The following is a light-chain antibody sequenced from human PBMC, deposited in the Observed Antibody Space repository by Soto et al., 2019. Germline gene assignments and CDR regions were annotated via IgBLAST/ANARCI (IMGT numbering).Light chain of an antibody. J-gene: IGLJ1*01. CDR3: AAWDDTLNAHYV. CDR1: SSNFGSYT. CDR2: NNY. V-gene: IGLV1-44*01. Sequence: QAVLTQPPSASGAPGQRVTIACSGSSSNFGSYTVNWYQQLPGTAPKLLIYNNYQRPSGVPDRFSGSKAGTSASLAISGLQSEDEADYFCAAWDDTLNAHYVFVTGTRVTVL.